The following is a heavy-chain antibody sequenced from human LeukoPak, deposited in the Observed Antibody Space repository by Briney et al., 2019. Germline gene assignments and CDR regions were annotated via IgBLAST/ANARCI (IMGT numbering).Heavy chain of an antibody. J-gene: IGHJ5*02. Sequence: SETLSLTCAVYGGSFSGYYWSWIRQPPGKGLEWIGEINHSGSTNYNPSLKSRVTISVDTSKNQFSLRLSSVTTADTAVYYCARSSDNYFGPWGQGTLVTVSS. CDR3: ARSSDNYFGP. CDR1: GGSFSGYY. V-gene: IGHV4-34*01. D-gene: IGHD1-26*01. CDR2: INHSGST.